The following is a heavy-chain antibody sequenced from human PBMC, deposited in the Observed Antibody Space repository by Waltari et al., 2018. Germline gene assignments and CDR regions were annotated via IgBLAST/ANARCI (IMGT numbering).Heavy chain of an antibody. CDR1: GFTFSSYW. V-gene: IGHV3-7*01. Sequence: EVQLVESGGGLVQPGGSLRLSCAASGFTFSSYWMSWVRQAPGKGLEWVANIKQDGSEKYYVDSVKGRFTISRDNAKNSLYLQMNSLRAEDTAVYYCARSSPMYYDFWSGYYLPGGYFDLWGRGTLVTVSS. J-gene: IGHJ2*01. D-gene: IGHD3-3*01. CDR3: ARSSPMYYDFWSGYYLPGGYFDL. CDR2: IKQDGSEK.